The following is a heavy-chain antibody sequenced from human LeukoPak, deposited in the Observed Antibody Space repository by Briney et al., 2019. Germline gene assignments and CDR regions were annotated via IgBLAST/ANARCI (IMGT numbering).Heavy chain of an antibody. J-gene: IGHJ3*02. D-gene: IGHD6-19*01. CDR1: GGTFSSYA. V-gene: IGHV1-69*13. CDR3: ARGTYSSGWSYDAFDI. Sequence: GASVTVSCKASGGTFSSYAISWVGQAPGQGLEWMGGIIPILGTANYAQKFQGRVTITADESTSTAYMELSSLRSEDTAVYYCARGTYSSGWSYDAFDIWGQGTMVTVSS. CDR2: IIPILGTA.